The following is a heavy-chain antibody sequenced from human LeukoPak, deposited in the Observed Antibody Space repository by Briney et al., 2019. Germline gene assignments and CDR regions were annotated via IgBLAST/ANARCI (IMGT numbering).Heavy chain of an antibody. Sequence: GASVKVSCKASVYTFSGYYIHWVRQAPGQGLEWMGWINFNSGDTNYAQKFQGGVIVTRDTSISTTYMELSSLRADDTAIYHCVRERGATVDYWGQGTLVTVSS. D-gene: IGHD1-26*01. J-gene: IGHJ4*02. CDR2: INFNSGDT. V-gene: IGHV1-2*02. CDR3: VRERGATVDY. CDR1: VYTFSGYY.